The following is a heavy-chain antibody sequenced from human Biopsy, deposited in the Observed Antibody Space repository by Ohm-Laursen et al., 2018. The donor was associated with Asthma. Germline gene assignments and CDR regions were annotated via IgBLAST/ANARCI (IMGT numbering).Heavy chain of an antibody. J-gene: IGHJ3*02. CDR3: VRDGTDDAFDI. D-gene: IGHD1-1*01. CDR2: ISKDASTQ. V-gene: IGHV3-30*01. CDR1: GFNFDDFA. Sequence: SLRLSCAAPGFNFDDFAIHWVRQAPGKGLEWVGVISKDASTQDYADSVKGRFTMARDNSKNTLDLQMNSLREEDTAVYYCVRDGTDDAFDIWGQGTVVSVSS.